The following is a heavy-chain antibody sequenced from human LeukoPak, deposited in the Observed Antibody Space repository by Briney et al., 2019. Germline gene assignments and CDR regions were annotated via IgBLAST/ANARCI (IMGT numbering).Heavy chain of an antibody. V-gene: IGHV1-18*01. Sequence: ASVKLSCTASGYTFSSYVITWVRQAPGQGLEWMGWITAYNGNTNYAQKLQGRVTMTADTSTSTAYMELRTLRSDDTAVYYCARNIAAAAGFEPCGQGTLVTVSS. CDR2: ITAYNGNT. CDR3: ARNIAAAAGFEP. D-gene: IGHD6-13*01. J-gene: IGHJ5*02. CDR1: GYTFSSYV.